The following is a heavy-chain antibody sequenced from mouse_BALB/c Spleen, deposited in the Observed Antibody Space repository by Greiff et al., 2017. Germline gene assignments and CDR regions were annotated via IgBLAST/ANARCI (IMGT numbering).Heavy chain of an antibody. CDR3: ARDLAWFAY. J-gene: IGHJ3*01. CDR2: ISYSGST. V-gene: IGHV3-2*02. Sequence: EVKLMESGPGLVKPSQSLSLTCTVTGYSITSDYAWNWIRQFPGNKLEWMGYISYSGSTSYNPSLKSRISITRDTSKNQFFLQLNSVTTEDTATYYCARDLAWFAYWGQGTLVTVSA. CDR1: GYSITSDYA.